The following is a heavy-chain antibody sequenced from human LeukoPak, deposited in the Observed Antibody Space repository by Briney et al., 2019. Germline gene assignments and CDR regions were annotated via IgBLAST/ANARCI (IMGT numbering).Heavy chain of an antibody. J-gene: IGHJ3*02. CDR2: ISSSGSTI. Sequence: PGGSLRLSCAASGFTFSSYEMNWVRQAPGKGLEWVSYISSSGSTIYYADSVKGRFTISRDNAKNSLYLQMNSLRAEDTAVYYCARDLGPYSSSWPFDAFDIWGQGTMVTVSS. D-gene: IGHD6-13*01. V-gene: IGHV3-48*03. CDR3: ARDLGPYSSSWPFDAFDI. CDR1: GFTFSSYE.